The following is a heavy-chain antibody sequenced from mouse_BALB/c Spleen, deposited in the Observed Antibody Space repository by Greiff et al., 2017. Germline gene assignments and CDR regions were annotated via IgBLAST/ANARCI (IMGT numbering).Heavy chain of an antibody. D-gene: IGHD1-1*01. CDR1: GFTFSSYT. CDR3: ARHYYYGSSYYFDY. Sequence: EVQLVESGGGLVQPGGSLNLSCAASGFTFSSYTMSWVRQTPEKRLEWVAYISNGGGSTYYPDTVKGRFTISRDNAKHTLYLKMSSLKSEDTAMYYCARHYYYGSSYYFDYWGQGTTLTVSS. CDR2: ISNGGGST. J-gene: IGHJ2*01. V-gene: IGHV5-12-2*01.